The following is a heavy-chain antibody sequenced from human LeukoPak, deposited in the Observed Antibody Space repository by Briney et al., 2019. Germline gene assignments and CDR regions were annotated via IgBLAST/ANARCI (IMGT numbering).Heavy chain of an antibody. J-gene: IGHJ4*02. Sequence: PSETLSLTCTVSGGSISSYYWSWIRQPPGKGLEWIGYIYYSGSTNYNPSLKSRVTISVDTSKNQFSLKLSSVTAADTAVYYCARVTTVVTGFDYWGQGTLVTVSS. CDR2: IYYSGST. D-gene: IGHD4-23*01. V-gene: IGHV4-59*12. CDR3: ARVTTVVTGFDY. CDR1: GGSISSYY.